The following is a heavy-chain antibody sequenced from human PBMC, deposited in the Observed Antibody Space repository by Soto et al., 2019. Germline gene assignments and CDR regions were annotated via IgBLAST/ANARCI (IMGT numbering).Heavy chain of an antibody. CDR3: ATDQLSLLNYDY. J-gene: IGHJ4*02. Sequence: SGGSLRLSCAASGFTFSIYSMTWVRQAPGKGLEWVSTISSSSAYIYYPDSVKGRFTISRDNAKNSLFLQMNSLRTEDTAVYYCATDQLSLLNYDYWGQGTLVTVSS. V-gene: IGHV3-21*01. D-gene: IGHD1-1*01. CDR2: ISSSSAYI. CDR1: GFTFSIYS.